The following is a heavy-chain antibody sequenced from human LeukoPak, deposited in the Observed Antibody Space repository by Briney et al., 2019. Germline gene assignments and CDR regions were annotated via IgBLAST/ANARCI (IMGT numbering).Heavy chain of an antibody. CDR3: ARDRMVRGVTNNDY. CDR1: GYSFTGYY. J-gene: IGHJ4*02. V-gene: IGHV1-2*02. CDR2: INPNSGGT. Sequence: ASVRVSCKASGYSFTGYYFHWVRQAPGQGLEWMGWINPNSGGTNYAQKFQGRVTMTRDTSINTAYMDLSRLRSDDTAVYYCARDRMVRGVTNNDYWGQGTLVTVSS. D-gene: IGHD3-10*01.